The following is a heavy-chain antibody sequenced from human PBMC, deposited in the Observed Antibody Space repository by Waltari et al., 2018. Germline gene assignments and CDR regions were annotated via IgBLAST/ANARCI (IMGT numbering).Heavy chain of an antibody. V-gene: IGHV1-69*13. J-gene: IGHJ6*02. CDR2: IIPRFNTP. CDR3: ATRIPSDHSGSFYYYGMDV. D-gene: IGHD6-6*01. CDR1: GGTFNSFD. Sequence: QLVQSGAEVKKPGSSVIVSCKASGGTFNSFDLSWVRKAPGPGLEWMGGIIPRFNTPTYARKFQGRLTVAADESTSTAYMELNSLRSEDSALYYCATRIPSDHSGSFYYYGMDVWGQGTTVTVSS.